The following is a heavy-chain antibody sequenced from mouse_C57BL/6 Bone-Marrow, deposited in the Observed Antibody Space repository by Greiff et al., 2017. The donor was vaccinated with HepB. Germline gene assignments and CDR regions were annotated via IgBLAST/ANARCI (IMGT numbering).Heavy chain of an antibody. V-gene: IGHV1-50*01. Sequence: QVQLQQPGAELVKPGASVKLSCKASGYTFTSYWMQWVKQRPGQGLEWIGEIDPSDSYTNYNQKFKGKATLTVDTSSSTAYMQLSSLTSEDSAVYYCARDGLLWPYAMDYWGQGTSVTVSS. J-gene: IGHJ4*01. CDR3: ARDGLLWPYAMDY. D-gene: IGHD2-1*01. CDR2: IDPSDSYT. CDR1: GYTFTSYW.